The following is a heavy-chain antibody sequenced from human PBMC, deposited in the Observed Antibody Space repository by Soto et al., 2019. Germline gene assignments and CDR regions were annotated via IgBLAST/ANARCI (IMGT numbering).Heavy chain of an antibody. Sequence: QVQLVESGGGVVQPGRSLRLSCAASGFTFSSYGMHWVRQAPGKGLEWVAVISYDGSNKYYADSVKGRFATSRDNSKDTQYLQMNSLRAEDTAVYYCAKDGGYGDYNYMDVWGKGTTVTVSS. V-gene: IGHV3-30*18. CDR2: ISYDGSNK. CDR1: GFTFSSYG. CDR3: AKDGGYGDYNYMDV. J-gene: IGHJ6*03. D-gene: IGHD4-17*01.